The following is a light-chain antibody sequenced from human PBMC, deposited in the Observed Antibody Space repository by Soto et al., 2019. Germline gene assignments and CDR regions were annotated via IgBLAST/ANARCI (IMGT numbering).Light chain of an antibody. CDR3: QQYGSSPPIT. Sequence: TQSPATLSVSPGERATLSCRASQSVSSNYLAWYQQKPGQAPRLLIYGASSRATGIPDRFSGSGSGTDFTLTISRLEPEDFAVYYCQQYGSSPPITFGQGTRLEIK. V-gene: IGKV3-20*01. J-gene: IGKJ5*01. CDR1: QSVSSNY. CDR2: GAS.